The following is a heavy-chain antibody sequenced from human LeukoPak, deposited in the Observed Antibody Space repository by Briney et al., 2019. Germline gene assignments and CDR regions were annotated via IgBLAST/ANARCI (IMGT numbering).Heavy chain of an antibody. CDR2: MNPNSGNT. D-gene: IGHD3-22*01. CDR3: ARGDYYDSSGYYSRTWFDP. V-gene: IGHV1-8*03. Sequence: ASLNDSCKASGYTLTSYAINWVRQATGQGLEWMGWMNPNSGNTGYAQKFQGRVTITRNTSISTAYMELSSLRSEDTAVYYCARGDYYDSSGYYSRTWFDPWGQGTLVPVSS. CDR1: GYTLTSYA. J-gene: IGHJ5*02.